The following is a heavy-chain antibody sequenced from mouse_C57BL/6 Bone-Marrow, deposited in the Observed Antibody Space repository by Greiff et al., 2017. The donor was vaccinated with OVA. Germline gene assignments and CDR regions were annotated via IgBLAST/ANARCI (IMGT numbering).Heavy chain of an antibody. CDR2: ISSGGDYI. CDR3: TRAYYAGDYAMDY. CDR1: GFTFSSYA. V-gene: IGHV5-9-1*02. D-gene: IGHD1-1*01. Sequence: EVMLVESGEGLVKPGGSLKLSCAASGFTFSSYAMSRVRRTPEKRLEWVAYISSGGDYIYYADTVKGRFTISRDNARNTLYLQMSSLKSEDTAMYYCTRAYYAGDYAMDYWGQGTSVTVSS. J-gene: IGHJ4*01.